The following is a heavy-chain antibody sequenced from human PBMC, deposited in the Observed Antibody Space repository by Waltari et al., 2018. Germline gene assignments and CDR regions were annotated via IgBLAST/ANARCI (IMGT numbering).Heavy chain of an antibody. CDR1: GYTLRSFD. CDR3: ARAIRNELISDF. V-gene: IGHV1-8*02. J-gene: IGHJ4*02. CDR2: VNPISGNS. D-gene: IGHD1-1*01. Sequence: QVQLVQSGAEVKKPGASVRFSGKASGYTLRSFDISWVRQAPGQGLEWVGWVNPISGNSNSGQRFRGRVAMTTDSSVNTAHLELNSLTSEDTAVYYCARAIRNELISDFWGQGTLVAVSS.